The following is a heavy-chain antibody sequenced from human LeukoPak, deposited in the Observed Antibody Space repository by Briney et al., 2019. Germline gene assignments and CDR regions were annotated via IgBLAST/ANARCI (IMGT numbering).Heavy chain of an antibody. CDR1: GGSISTSNYY. D-gene: IGHD3-9*01. V-gene: IGHV4-39*07. CDR2: IFYSGST. CDR3: ARAPGPNYDILTGYYTRRRYFDY. J-gene: IGHJ4*02. Sequence: SETLSLTCTVSGGSISTSNYYWGWIRQPPGKGLEWIGNIFYSGSTYYSPSLRSRVTISLDTSRNQFSLKLNSVTAADTAVYYCARAPGPNYDILTGYYTRRRYFDYWGQGTLVTVSS.